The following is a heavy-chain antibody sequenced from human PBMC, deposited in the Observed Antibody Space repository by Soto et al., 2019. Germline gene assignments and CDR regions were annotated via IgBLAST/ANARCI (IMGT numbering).Heavy chain of an antibody. Sequence: SDTLSLTCTVSGGSISIGDYYWSWILHPPGSDLEWIGYIYYSGSTYYNPSLKSRATMSVDTSKNQFSLNLTSVTAADTAVYYCARVVYRNSKRFLARWFDPWGQGTLVTVSS. D-gene: IGHD3-3*01. CDR2: IYYSGST. J-gene: IGHJ5*02. CDR3: ARVVYRNSKRFLARWFDP. CDR1: GGSISIGDYY. V-gene: IGHV4-30-4*02.